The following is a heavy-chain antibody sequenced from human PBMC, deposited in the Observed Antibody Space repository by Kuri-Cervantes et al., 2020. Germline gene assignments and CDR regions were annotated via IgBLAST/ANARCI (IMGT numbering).Heavy chain of an antibody. V-gene: IGHV3-30-3*01. CDR1: GFTFSSYS. CDR2: ISYDGSNK. Sequence: GESLKISCAASGFTFSSYSMHWVRQAPGKGLEWVAVISYDGSNKYYADSVKGRFTISRDNSKNTLFLQMNSLRAEDTTVYYCARDGYIASYFYDNSGYYLDYWGQGTLVTVSS. D-gene: IGHD3-22*01. J-gene: IGHJ4*02. CDR3: ARDGYIASYFYDNSGYYLDY.